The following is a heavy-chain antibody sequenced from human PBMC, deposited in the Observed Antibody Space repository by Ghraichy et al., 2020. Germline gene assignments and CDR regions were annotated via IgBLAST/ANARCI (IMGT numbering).Heavy chain of an antibody. CDR2: IYYSGST. D-gene: IGHD6-19*01. V-gene: IGHV4-59*01. J-gene: IGHJ4*02. CDR1: GGSISSYY. Sequence: GSLSLTCTVSGGSISSYYWSWIRQPPGKGLEWIGYIYYSGSTNYNPSLKSRVTISVDTSKNQFSLKLSSVTPADTAVYYCARASSGWYRVDYWGQGTLVTVSS. CDR3: ARASSGWYRVDY.